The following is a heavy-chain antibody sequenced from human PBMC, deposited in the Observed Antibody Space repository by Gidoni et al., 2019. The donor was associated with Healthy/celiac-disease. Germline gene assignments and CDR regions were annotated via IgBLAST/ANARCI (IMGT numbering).Heavy chain of an antibody. CDR1: GGSICSSRYY. CDR3: ATENLLRFLENRMPNWFDP. D-gene: IGHD3-3*01. J-gene: IGHJ5*02. Sequence: QLQLQESGPGLVKPSETLSPTCTVSGGSICSSRYYWGWIRQPPGRELEWSGSIYYSRSTYYNPSLKGRVTISVDTSNNHFSLKLSSVTAADTSVYYCATENLLRFLENRMPNWFDPWGQGTLVTVSS. V-gene: IGHV4-39*07. CDR2: IYYSRST.